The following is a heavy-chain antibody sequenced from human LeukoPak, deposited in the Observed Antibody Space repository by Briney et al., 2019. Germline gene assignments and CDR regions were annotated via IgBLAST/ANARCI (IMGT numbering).Heavy chain of an antibody. CDR3: ARDPGSSWYRFDY. CDR1: GGSISSYY. Sequence: SETLSLTCTVSGGSISSYYWSWIRQPPGKGLEWIGYIYYSGSTNYNPSLKSRVTISVDSSKNQFSLKLSSVTAADTAVYYCARDPGSSWYRFDYWGQGTLVTVSS. J-gene: IGHJ4*02. V-gene: IGHV4-59*01. D-gene: IGHD6-13*01. CDR2: IYYSGST.